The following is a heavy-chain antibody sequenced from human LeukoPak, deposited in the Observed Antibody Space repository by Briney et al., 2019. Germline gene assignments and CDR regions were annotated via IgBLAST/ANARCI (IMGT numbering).Heavy chain of an antibody. J-gene: IGHJ3*02. Sequence: SETLSLTCTVSGGSISSSSYYWGWIRQPPGKGLEWIGSIYYSGSTYYNPSLKSRVTISVDTSKNQFSLKLSSVTAADTAVYYCARERWGDVYDGFDIWGQGTMVTVSS. V-gene: IGHV4-39*07. CDR3: ARERWGDVYDGFDI. CDR2: IYYSGST. CDR1: GGSISSSSYY. D-gene: IGHD3-16*01.